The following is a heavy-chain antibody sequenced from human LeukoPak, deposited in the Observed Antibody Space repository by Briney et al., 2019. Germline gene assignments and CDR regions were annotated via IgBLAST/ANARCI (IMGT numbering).Heavy chain of an antibody. D-gene: IGHD2-2*02. CDR3: ARERDIVVVPAAILEEGFDY. CDR2: INHSGST. CDR1: GGSFSGYY. J-gene: IGHJ4*02. Sequence: SGTLSLTCAVYGGSFSGYYWSWIRQPPGKGLEWIGEINHSGSTNYNPSLKSRVTISVDTSKNQFSLKLSSVTAADTAVYYCARERDIVVVPAAILEEGFDYWGQGTLVTVSS. V-gene: IGHV4-34*01.